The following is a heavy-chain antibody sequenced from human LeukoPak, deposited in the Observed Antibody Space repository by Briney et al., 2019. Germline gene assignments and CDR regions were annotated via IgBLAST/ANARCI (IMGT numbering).Heavy chain of an antibody. D-gene: IGHD4-17*01. CDR1: GASISFYY. V-gene: IGHV4-4*07. J-gene: IGHJ4*02. CDR3: ARGGATVTTVFDY. CDR2: IYTSGST. Sequence: SETLSLTCTVSGASISFYYWSWIRQPPGKGLEWIGRIYTSGSTNYNPSLNSRVTMSVDTSKNHFSLKLTSVTAADTAVYYCARGGATVTTVFDYWGQGTLVTVSS.